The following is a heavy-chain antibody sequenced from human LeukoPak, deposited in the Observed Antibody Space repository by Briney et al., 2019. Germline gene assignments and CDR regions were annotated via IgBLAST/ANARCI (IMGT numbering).Heavy chain of an antibody. V-gene: IGHV3-30*04. CDR1: GFTFNSYA. J-gene: IGHJ4*02. CDR2: ISYDGSNK. CDR3: ARDQLAYSGYDTLFDY. Sequence: PGGSLRLSCAASGFTFNSYAIHWVRQAPGKGLEWVAVISYDGSNKYYADSVKGRFTISRDNSKNTLYLQLNSLRPEDTAVYYCARDQLAYSGYDTLFDYWGQGTLVTVSS. D-gene: IGHD5-12*01.